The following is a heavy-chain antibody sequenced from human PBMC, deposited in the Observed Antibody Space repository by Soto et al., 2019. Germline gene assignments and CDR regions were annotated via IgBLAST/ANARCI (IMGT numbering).Heavy chain of an antibody. Sequence: GGSLRLSCAASGFTFDDYAMHWVRQAPGKGLEWVSGISWNSGSIGYADSVKGRFTISRDNAKNSLYLQMNSLRAEDTALYYCAKDLYAAEAVTTVTTFAPFDYWGQGTLVTVSS. CDR3: AKDLYAAEAVTTVTTFAPFDY. V-gene: IGHV3-9*01. CDR1: GFTFDDYA. J-gene: IGHJ4*02. D-gene: IGHD4-4*01. CDR2: ISWNSGSI.